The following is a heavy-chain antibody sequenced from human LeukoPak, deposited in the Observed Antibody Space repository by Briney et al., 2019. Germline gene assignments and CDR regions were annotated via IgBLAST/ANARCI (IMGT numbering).Heavy chain of an antibody. D-gene: IGHD4-17*01. CDR2: IESSGATT. J-gene: IGHJ4*02. V-gene: IGHV3-23*01. CDR3: ARDTYGAPDS. CDR1: GFTFSRYA. Sequence: GGSLRLSCAASGFTFSRYAMSWARQAPGKGLEWVSLIESSGATTYYADSVKGRFTISRDDSKDTLYLQMNSLRAEDTALYYCARDTYGAPDSWGQGTLVTVSS.